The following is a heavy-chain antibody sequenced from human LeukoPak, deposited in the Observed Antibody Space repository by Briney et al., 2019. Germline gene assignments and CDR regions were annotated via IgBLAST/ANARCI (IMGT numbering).Heavy chain of an antibody. CDR2: ISSSSSYI. D-gene: IGHD3-9*01. Sequence: MAGGSLRLSCAASGFTFSSYSMNWVRQAPGKGLEWVSSISSSSSYIYYADSVKGRFTISRDNAKNSLYLQMNSLRAEDTAVYYCARDLPKYDILTGDTPNYGMDVWGQGTTVTVSS. CDR1: GFTFSSYS. J-gene: IGHJ6*02. V-gene: IGHV3-21*01. CDR3: ARDLPKYDILTGDTPNYGMDV.